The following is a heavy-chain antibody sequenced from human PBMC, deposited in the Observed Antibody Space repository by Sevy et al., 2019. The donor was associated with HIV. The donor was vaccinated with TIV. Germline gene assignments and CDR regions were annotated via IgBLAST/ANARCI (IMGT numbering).Heavy chain of an antibody. CDR1: GYSFTSFW. CDR3: ARPVDGEELEGAFDV. Sequence: GESLKISCKGSGYSFTSFWIGWVRQMPGKGLEWMGIIYPGDSDTRYSPSFQGQVTISADKSISTAYLQWSSLQASDTAMYYCARPVDGEELEGAFDVWGQGTMVTVSS. J-gene: IGHJ3*01. CDR2: IYPGDSDT. V-gene: IGHV5-51*01. D-gene: IGHD1-1*01.